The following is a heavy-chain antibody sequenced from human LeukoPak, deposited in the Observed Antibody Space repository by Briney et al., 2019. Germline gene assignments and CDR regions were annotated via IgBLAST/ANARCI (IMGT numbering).Heavy chain of an antibody. CDR2: IYPGDSET. V-gene: IGHV5-51*01. D-gene: IGHD3-22*01. CDR1: GYTFAPYW. CDR3: ARLGGPRDYYDSSGLPNWFDP. J-gene: IGHJ5*02. Sequence: GESLKISCKTSGYTFAPYWIAWVRQMPGKGLEWMGNIYPGDSETRYSPSFQGQVTISADKSISTAYLQWSSLKASDTAMFYCARLGGPRDYYDSSGLPNWFDPWGQGTLVTVSS.